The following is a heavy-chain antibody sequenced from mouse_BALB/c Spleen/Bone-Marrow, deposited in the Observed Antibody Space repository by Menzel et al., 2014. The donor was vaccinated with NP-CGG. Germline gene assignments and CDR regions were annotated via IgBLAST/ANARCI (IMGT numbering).Heavy chain of an antibody. J-gene: IGHJ4*01. Sequence: VKLQESGAELMKPGASVKISCKATGYTFSSYWIEWVKQRPGHGLEWIGEILPGNGSTNYNEKFKGKVTFTAETSSNTAYMQLSSLTSEDSAVYYCARSKVLYAMDYWGQGTSVTVSS. V-gene: IGHV1-9*01. D-gene: IGHD2-14*01. CDR1: GYTFSSYW. CDR3: ARSKVLYAMDY. CDR2: ILPGNGST.